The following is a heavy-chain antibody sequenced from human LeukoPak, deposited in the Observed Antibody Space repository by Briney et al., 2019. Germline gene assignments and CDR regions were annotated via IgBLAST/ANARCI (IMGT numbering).Heavy chain of an antibody. CDR1: GFTFSNSG. D-gene: IGHD5-18*01. CDR2: ISGSGGST. V-gene: IGHV3-23*01. J-gene: IGHJ5*02. Sequence: GGTLRLSCAASGFTFSNSGMSWVRQAPGKGLEWVSTISGSGGSTHYAASVTGRFTISRDNSKNTLNLQMNSLRAEDTAVYYCVRGYSYGWFDPWGKGTLVTVSS. CDR3: VRGYSYGWFDP.